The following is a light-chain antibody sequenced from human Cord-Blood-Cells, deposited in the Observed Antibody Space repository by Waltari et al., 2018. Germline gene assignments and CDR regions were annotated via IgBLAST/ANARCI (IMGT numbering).Light chain of an antibody. J-gene: IGLJ3*02. V-gene: IGLV1-40*01. CDR3: QSYDSSLSPWV. CDR2: GNS. CDR1: SSYIGAGYD. Sequence: QSVLTQPPSVSGAPGQRVTISCTGSSSYIGAGYDVHWYHQLPGTAPKLLIYGNSNRPSGVPDRFSGSKSGTSASLAITGLQAEDEADYYCQSYDSSLSPWVFGGGTKLTVL.